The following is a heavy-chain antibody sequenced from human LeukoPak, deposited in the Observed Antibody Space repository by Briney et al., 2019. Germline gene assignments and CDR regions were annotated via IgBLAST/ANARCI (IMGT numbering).Heavy chain of an antibody. D-gene: IGHD3-10*01. CDR3: ASPYYYGSGSNYAFDI. J-gene: IGHJ3*02. CDR1: GFTFSSYG. Sequence: QTGGSLRLSCAASGFTFSSYGMHWVRQAPGKGLEWVAFIRYDGSNKYYADSVKGRFTISRDNSKNTLYLQMNSLRAEDTAVYYCASPYYYGSGSNYAFDIWGQGTMVTVSS. CDR2: IRYDGSNK. V-gene: IGHV3-30*02.